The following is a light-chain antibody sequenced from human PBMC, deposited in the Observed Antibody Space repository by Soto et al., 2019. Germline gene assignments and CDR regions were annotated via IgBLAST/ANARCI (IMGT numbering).Light chain of an antibody. CDR3: QQRSNWPLT. CDR2: DAS. V-gene: IGKV3-11*01. Sequence: IVITHSPSTLTVSLVETASLSCSASQSVSSYLAWYQQKPGQAPGLLIFDASNRATGIPARFSGSGSGTDFTLTISSLEPEDFAVYYCQQRSNWPLTFGGGSKVDIK. CDR1: QSVSSY. J-gene: IGKJ4*01.